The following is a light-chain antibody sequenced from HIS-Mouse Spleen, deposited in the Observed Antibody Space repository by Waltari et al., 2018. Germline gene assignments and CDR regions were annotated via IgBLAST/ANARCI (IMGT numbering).Light chain of an antibody. CDR3: YSTDSSGNHRV. CDR1: ALPKKY. J-gene: IGLJ2*01. V-gene: IGLV3-10*01. Sequence: SYELTQPPSVSVSPGQTARITCSGDALPKKYAYWYQQKSGQTPVLVIYEDSKRPSGVPERFSCSSSGTNATLTISGAQVEDEADYYWYSTDSSGNHRVFGGGTKLTVL. CDR2: EDS.